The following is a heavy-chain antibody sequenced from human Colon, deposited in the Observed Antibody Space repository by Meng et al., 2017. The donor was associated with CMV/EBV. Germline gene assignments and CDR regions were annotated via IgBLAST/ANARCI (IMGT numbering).Heavy chain of an antibody. CDR2: INWNGNDV. V-gene: IGHV3-9*01. Sequence: GGSLRLSCAGSGFTFEDYAMHWVRQVPGKGLEWVSGINWNGNDVFYADSVKGRFTISRDNAKSSLYLQMNSLRREDTALYYCAKDNEDIVMMLGASNLPGAAFDGWGQGIMVTVSS. CDR1: GFTFEDYA. CDR3: AKDNEDIVMMLGASNLPGAAFDG. J-gene: IGHJ3*01. D-gene: IGHD2-15*01.